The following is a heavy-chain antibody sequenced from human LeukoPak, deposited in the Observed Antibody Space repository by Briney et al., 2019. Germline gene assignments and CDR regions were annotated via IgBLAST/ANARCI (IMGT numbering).Heavy chain of an antibody. V-gene: IGHV3-21*01. J-gene: IGHJ4*02. CDR1: GFTFSSYS. CDR3: ARVTEAPYYFDY. CDR2: ISSSSSYI. Sequence: GGSLRLSCAASGFTFSSYSMNWVRQAPGKGLEWVSSISSSSSYIYYADSVKGRYTISRDNAKNSLYLQMNSLRAEDTAVYYCARVTEAPYYFDYWGQGTLVTVSS.